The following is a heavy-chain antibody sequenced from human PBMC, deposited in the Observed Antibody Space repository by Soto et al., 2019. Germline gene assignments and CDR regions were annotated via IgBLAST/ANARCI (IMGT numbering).Heavy chain of an antibody. CDR3: ARESKIVATITYYGDFDY. Sequence: VKVSCKASGYTFTSYGICWVRQAPGQGLEWMGWISAYNGNTNYAQKLQGRVTMTTDTSTSTAYMELRSLRSDDTAVYYCARESKIVATITYYGDFDYWGQGTLVTVSS. V-gene: IGHV1-18*01. D-gene: IGHD5-12*01. CDR2: ISAYNGNT. CDR1: GYTFTSYG. J-gene: IGHJ4*02.